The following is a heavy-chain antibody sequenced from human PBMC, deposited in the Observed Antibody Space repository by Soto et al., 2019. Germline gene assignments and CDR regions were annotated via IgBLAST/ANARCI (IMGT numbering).Heavy chain of an antibody. J-gene: IGHJ4*02. Sequence: ASVKVSCKASGYTFTSYAMHWVRQAPGQRLEWMGWINAGNGNTKYSQKFQGRVTITRDTSASTAYMELSSLRSDDTAVYYCVRQDSAGYFKYWGRGILVTVSS. CDR2: INAGNGNT. CDR1: GYTFTSYA. CDR3: VRQDSAGYFKY. V-gene: IGHV1-3*01. D-gene: IGHD2-15*01.